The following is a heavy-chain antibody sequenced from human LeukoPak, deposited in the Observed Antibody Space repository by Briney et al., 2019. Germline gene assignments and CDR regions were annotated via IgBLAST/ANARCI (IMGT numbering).Heavy chain of an antibody. D-gene: IGHD6-13*01. J-gene: IGHJ5*02. V-gene: IGHV1-2*06. Sequence: ASVKVSCKASGYTFTGYYVHWVRQAPGQGLEWMGRINPNSGGTNYAQKFQGRVTMTRDTSISTAYMELSRLRSDDTAMYYCASLWQQGNWFDPWGQGTLVTVSS. CDR2: INPNSGGT. CDR3: ASLWQQGNWFDP. CDR1: GYTFTGYY.